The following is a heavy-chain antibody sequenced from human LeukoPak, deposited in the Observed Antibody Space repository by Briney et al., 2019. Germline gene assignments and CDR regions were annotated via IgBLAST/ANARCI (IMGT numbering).Heavy chain of an antibody. D-gene: IGHD6-19*01. CDR1: GFTFTSAW. V-gene: IGHV3-15*01. CDR2: IKGETAAGAP. J-gene: IGHJ4*02. Sequence: GGSLRLSCAASGFTFTSAWMSWVRQAPGKGLEWVGRIKGETAAGAPDYVASVKGRFTISRDNSKNTLYLQMNSLRAEDTAVYYCARDRSRGLVRGVFDYWGRGPLVTVS. CDR3: ARDRSRGLVRGVFDY.